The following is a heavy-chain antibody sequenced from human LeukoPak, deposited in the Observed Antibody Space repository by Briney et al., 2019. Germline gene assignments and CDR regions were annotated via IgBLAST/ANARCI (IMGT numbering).Heavy chain of an antibody. D-gene: IGHD2-15*01. Sequence: PGGSLRLSLAVSGYPFSDHYIHWVRQAPGKGLEGVGQTRNKANNYATEYAASIKGRIIISRDDSRNSVYLQMNSLKTEDTAVYYCAQWRSGSCSDWGEGTLVTVPS. CDR2: TRNKANNYAT. J-gene: IGHJ4*02. CDR1: GYPFSDHY. V-gene: IGHV3-72*01. CDR3: AQWRSGSCSD.